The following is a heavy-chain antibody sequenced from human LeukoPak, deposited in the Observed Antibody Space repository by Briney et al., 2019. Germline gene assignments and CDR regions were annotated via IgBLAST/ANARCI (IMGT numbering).Heavy chain of an antibody. V-gene: IGHV3-23*01. CDR1: GFTFRTYA. D-gene: IGHD5-12*01. CDR3: VRDLHYYVATTV. J-gene: IGHJ6*02. CDR2: IGSDNKP. Sequence: PGGSLRLSCETSGFTFRTYAMTGLVQAPGKGLEWVSSIGSDNKPHYSESVKGRFAISRDNSKSMLFLQLNSLRAEDTALYYCVRDLHYYVATTVWGQGTTVTVSS.